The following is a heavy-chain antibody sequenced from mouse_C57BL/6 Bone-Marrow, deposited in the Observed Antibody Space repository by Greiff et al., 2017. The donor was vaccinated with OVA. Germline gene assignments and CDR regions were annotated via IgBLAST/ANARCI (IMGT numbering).Heavy chain of an antibody. CDR1: GFTFSDFY. V-gene: IGHV7-1*01. J-gene: IGHJ4*01. D-gene: IGHD2-14*01. CDR3: AREAGVLYYTMDY. CDR2: SRNKANDYTT. Sequence: EVNVVESGGGLVQSGRSLRLSCATSGFTFSDFYMEWVRQAPGKGLEWIAASRNKANDYTTEYSASVKGRFIVSRDTSQGILYLQMHTLRAEDTAIYYYAREAGVLYYTMDYWGQGTSVTVSS.